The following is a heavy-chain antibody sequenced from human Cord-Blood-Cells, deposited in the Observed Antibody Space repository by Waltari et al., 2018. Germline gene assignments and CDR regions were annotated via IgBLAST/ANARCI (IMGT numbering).Heavy chain of an antibody. CDR3: ASSSYWYFDL. CDR2: IYSGGST. Sequence: EVQLVESGGGLVQPGGSLRPSCAASGFTVRNNSMSWVRPAPGKGLGWVSVIYSGGSTYYADSVKGRFTISRHNSKNTLYLQMNSLRAEDTAVYYCASSSYWYFDLWGRGTLVTVSS. J-gene: IGHJ2*01. V-gene: IGHV3-53*04. CDR1: GFTVRNNS.